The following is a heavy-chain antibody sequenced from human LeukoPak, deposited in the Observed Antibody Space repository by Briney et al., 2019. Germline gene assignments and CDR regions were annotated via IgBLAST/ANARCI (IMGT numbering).Heavy chain of an antibody. CDR3: ARAPGELVPFDY. D-gene: IGHD6-6*01. Sequence: ASVTDSCKASGYTFTSYYMHWVRQAPGQGLEWMGIINPSGGSTIYAQKFQGRVTMTRDTSTSTVYMELSSLRSEDTAVYYCARAPGELVPFDYWGQGTLVTVSS. CDR2: INPSGGST. CDR1: GYTFTSYY. J-gene: IGHJ4*02. V-gene: IGHV1-46*01.